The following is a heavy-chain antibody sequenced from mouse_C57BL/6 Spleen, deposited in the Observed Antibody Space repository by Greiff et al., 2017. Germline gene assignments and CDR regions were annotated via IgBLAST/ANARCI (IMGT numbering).Heavy chain of an antibody. J-gene: IGHJ3*01. D-gene: IGHD1-1*02. CDR1: GYTFTRYW. CDR2: INPSNGGT. CDR3: APCGSYGEFAY. Sequence: QVQLKQPGTELVKPGASVKLSCKASGYTFTRYWMHWVKQRPGQGLEWLGNINPSNGGTNYNEKIKSKATLTVDKSSSTAYMLLSRLTSDDSAVYYGAPCGSYGEFAYWGQGTLVTVSA. V-gene: IGHV1-53*01.